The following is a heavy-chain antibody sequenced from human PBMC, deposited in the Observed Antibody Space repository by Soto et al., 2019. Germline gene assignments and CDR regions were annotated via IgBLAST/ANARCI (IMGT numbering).Heavy chain of an antibody. V-gene: IGHV4-34*01. CDR1: GGSFSGYY. D-gene: IGHD3-3*01. Sequence: SETLSLTCAVYGGSFSGYYWSWIRQPPGKGLEWIGEINHSGSTNYNPSLKSRVTISVDTSKNQFSLKLSSVTAADTAVYYCARIDFWSGYGVFDYWGQGTLVTVSS. CDR3: ARIDFWSGYGVFDY. J-gene: IGHJ4*02. CDR2: INHSGST.